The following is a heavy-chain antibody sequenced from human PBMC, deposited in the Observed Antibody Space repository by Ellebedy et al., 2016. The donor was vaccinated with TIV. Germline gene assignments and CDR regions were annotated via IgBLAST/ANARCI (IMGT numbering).Heavy chain of an antibody. CDR2: IYDSGST. Sequence: MPSETLSLTCSVSGGSISSYYWSCIRHPPGKGLEWIGYIYDSGSTNYNPSLKSRVTISLDTSKNQFSLKLSSVTAADTAVYYCARRRWDGWELRDWGQGTLVTVSS. CDR3: ARRRWDGWELRD. CDR1: GGSISSYY. V-gene: IGHV4-59*08. J-gene: IGHJ4*02. D-gene: IGHD1-26*01.